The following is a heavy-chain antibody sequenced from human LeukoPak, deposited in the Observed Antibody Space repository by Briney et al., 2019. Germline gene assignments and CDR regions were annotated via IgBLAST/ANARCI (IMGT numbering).Heavy chain of an antibody. D-gene: IGHD6-19*01. V-gene: IGHV3-33*05. CDR3: ARDLSAAFDF. Sequence: PGGSLRLSGAASGFPFSSYGMHWVRQAPGKGLEWVARLVYDERSDYANSVKGRFSISRDNSKNTLFLDMSDLRVEDTAVYYCARDLSAAFDFWGQGVLVTVSS. J-gene: IGHJ4*02. CDR2: LVYDERS. CDR1: GFPFSSYG.